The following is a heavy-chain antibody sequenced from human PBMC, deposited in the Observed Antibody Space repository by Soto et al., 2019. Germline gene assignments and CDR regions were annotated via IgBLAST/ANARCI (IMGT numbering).Heavy chain of an antibody. J-gene: IGHJ4*02. CDR3: ARDSWGYYARGGNVY. CDR1: GFTVSSNY. CDR2: IYSGGST. Sequence: EVQLVESGGGLVQPGGSLRLSCAASGFTVSSNYMSWVRQAPGKGLEWVSVIYSGGSTYYADSVKGRFTISRDNSKNTLYLQINSLRAEDTAVYYCARDSWGYYARGGNVYWGQGTLVTVAS. V-gene: IGHV3-66*01. D-gene: IGHD1-26*01.